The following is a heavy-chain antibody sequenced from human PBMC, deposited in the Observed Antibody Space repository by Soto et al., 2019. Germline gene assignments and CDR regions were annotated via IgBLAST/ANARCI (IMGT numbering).Heavy chain of an antibody. CDR2: IYYTGTT. CDR3: AREAVRGKDSEAFDI. J-gene: IGHJ3*02. CDR1: GGSINTGGCY. D-gene: IGHD2-21*01. V-gene: IGHV4-31*03. Sequence: SETLSLTCSVSGGSINTGGCYWSWIRHHPVKGLEWIGYIYYTGTTSYNPSLESRLTVSLDTSKNHFPLKLTSVTAADTAVYYCAREAVRGKDSEAFDIWGQGTLVTVSS.